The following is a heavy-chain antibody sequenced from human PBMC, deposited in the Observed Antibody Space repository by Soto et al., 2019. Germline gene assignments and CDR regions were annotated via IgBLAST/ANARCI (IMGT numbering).Heavy chain of an antibody. J-gene: IGHJ4*02. Sequence: CCSDSGVTFTRSALLGVRLAPGGGREWDGAISGSGGGTYYADSVKGRFTISSDHSKNTLYLPMHRMTAADKDVSYCTMVRGAIITRYYWGQRTLVTVSS. CDR3: TMVRGAIITRYY. D-gene: IGHD3-10*01. V-gene: IGHV3-23*01. CDR1: GVTFTRSA. CDR2: ISGSGGGT.